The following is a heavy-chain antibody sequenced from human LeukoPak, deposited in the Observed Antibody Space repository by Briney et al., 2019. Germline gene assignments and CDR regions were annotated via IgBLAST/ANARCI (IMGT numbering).Heavy chain of an antibody. J-gene: IGHJ4*02. CDR3: ARGALGVALDY. D-gene: IGHD5-12*01. CDR2: ISSSSSYI. V-gene: IGHV3-21*01. CDR1: GFIFSNFA. Sequence: GGSLRLSCAASGFIFSNFAMTWVRQAPGKGLEWVSSISSSSSYIYYADSVKGRFTISRDNAKNSLYLQMNSLRAEDTAVYYCARGALGVALDYWGQGTLVTVSS.